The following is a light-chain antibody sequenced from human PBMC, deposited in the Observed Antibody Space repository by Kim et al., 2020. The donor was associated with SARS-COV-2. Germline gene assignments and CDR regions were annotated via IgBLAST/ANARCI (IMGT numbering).Light chain of an antibody. J-gene: IGLJ3*02. CDR3: QSIKPRHPWV. Sequence: TLAISCTRTTGSIAIVEVWWYQRRPGSSPTTLIYENNQRPAGAPDPFSGSIDTASGSTSLTLSGLKTEEKADCFSQSIKPRHPWVFGRGTRRTFL. CDR2: ENN. V-gene: IGLV6-57*01. CDR1: TGSIAIVE.